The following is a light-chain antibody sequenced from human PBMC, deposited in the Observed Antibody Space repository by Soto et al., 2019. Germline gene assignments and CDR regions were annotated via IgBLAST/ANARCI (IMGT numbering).Light chain of an antibody. CDR3: QKYNSVPLT. Sequence: DIQMTQSPSSLSASVGDRVTITCRASQGIGNSLAWYQQKPGKVPKLLIYFASTLQSGVPSRFSGSGSGTDFTLTISSLQPEDVATYYCQKYNSVPLTFGPGTKVEVK. V-gene: IGKV1-27*01. J-gene: IGKJ3*01. CDR2: FAS. CDR1: QGIGNS.